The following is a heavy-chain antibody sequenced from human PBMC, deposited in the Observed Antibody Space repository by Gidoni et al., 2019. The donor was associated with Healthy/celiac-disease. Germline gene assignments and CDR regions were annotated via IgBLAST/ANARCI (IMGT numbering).Heavy chain of an antibody. V-gene: IGHV3-11*06. CDR1: GFTFSDYY. CDR2: ISSSSSYT. CDR3: VGGEGPFGY. Sequence: ASGFTFSDYYMSWIRQAPGKGLEWVSYISSSSSYTNYADSVKGRFTISRDNAKNSLYLQMNSLRAEDTAVYYCVGGEGPFGYWGQGTLVTVSS. D-gene: IGHD3-16*01. J-gene: IGHJ4*02.